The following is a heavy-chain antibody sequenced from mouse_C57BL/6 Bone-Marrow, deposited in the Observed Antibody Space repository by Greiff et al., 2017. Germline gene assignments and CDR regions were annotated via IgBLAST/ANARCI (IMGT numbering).Heavy chain of an antibody. CDR3: TYGNYVDY. J-gene: IGHJ2*01. CDR1: GFNITDDY. V-gene: IGHV14-4*01. Sequence: EVQLKESGAELVRPGASVTLSCTASGFNITDDYMHWVKQRPEQGLEWLGWIGPENGDTEYASMFQGKATVSADTSSNTAYLQLSSLTSEDTAVYYCTYGNYVDYWGQGTTLTVSS. D-gene: IGHD2-1*01. CDR2: IGPENGDT.